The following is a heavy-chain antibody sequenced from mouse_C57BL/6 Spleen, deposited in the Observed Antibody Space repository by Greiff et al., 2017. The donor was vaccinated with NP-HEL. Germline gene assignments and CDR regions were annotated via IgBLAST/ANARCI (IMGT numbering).Heavy chain of an antibody. CDR1: GYTFTGYW. CDR2: ILPGSGST. Sequence: QVQLQQSGAELMKPGASVTLSCKATGYTFTGYWIEWVKQRPGHGLEWIGEILPGSGSTNYNAKFKGKATVTSDTTSNTAYIHLSSLTTEDSASEYCARRENYIDYWGQGTTLTVSS. V-gene: IGHV1-9*01. CDR3: ARRENYIDY. J-gene: IGHJ2*01.